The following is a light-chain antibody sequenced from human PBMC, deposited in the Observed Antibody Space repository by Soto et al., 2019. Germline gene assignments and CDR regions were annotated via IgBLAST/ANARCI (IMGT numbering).Light chain of an antibody. Sequence: QSVLTQPPSASGTPGQRVTISCSGSSSNIGDNHVYWYQQLPGAAPKLLVYRNNQRPSGVPDRFSGSKSGTSASLAISGLRSEDEADYYCAAWDDRLSGPVFGGGTKVT. CDR3: AAWDDRLSGPV. CDR2: RNN. CDR1: SSNIGDNH. V-gene: IGLV1-47*01. J-gene: IGLJ3*02.